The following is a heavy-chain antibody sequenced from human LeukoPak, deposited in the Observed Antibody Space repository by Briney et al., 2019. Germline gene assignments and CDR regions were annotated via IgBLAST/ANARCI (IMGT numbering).Heavy chain of an antibody. D-gene: IGHD2-15*01. CDR2: MNPNSGNT. CDR1: GYTFTSYD. J-gene: IGHJ5*02. Sequence: GASVKVSCKASGYTFTSYDINWVRQATGQGLEWMGWMNPNSGNTGYAQKFQGRVTMTRNTSISTAYMELSSLRSEDTAVYYCARGLRSIVVVVAANWFDPWGQGTLVTVSS. CDR3: ARGLRSIVVVVAANWFDP. V-gene: IGHV1-8*01.